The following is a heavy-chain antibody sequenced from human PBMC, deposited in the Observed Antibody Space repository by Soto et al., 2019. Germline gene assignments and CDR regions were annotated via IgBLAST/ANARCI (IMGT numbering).Heavy chain of an antibody. V-gene: IGHV3-23*01. CDR3: AKDRSIVGPNWFDP. CDR1: GFTFNSYA. D-gene: IGHD6-6*01. J-gene: IGHJ5*02. CDR2: ISGSGGTT. Sequence: PGWSLRLACAASGFTFNSYAMSWVRQAPGKGLEWVSGISGSGGTTDYADSVKGRFTISRDNFKNTVYLQMNSLRAEDTAIYYCAKDRSIVGPNWFDPWGQGTLVTVSS.